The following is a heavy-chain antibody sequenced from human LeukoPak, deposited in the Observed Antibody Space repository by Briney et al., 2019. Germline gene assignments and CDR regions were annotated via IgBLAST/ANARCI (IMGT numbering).Heavy chain of an antibody. CDR1: GFTFSSYA. Sequence: QSGGSLRLSCAASGFTFSSYAMSWVRQAPGKGLEWVSAISGSGGSTYYADSVKGRFTISRDNSKNTLYLQMNSLRAEDTAVYYCAKAKYCSGGSCYDDYWGQGTLVTVSS. J-gene: IGHJ4*02. CDR3: AKAKYCSGGSCYDDY. V-gene: IGHV3-23*01. CDR2: ISGSGGST. D-gene: IGHD2-15*01.